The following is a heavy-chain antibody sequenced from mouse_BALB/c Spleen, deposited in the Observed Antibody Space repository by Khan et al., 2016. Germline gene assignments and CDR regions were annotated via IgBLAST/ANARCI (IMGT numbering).Heavy chain of an antibody. Sequence: QVTLKESGPGILQPSQTLSLTCSFSGFSLRTSGMGVGWNRQPSGKGLEWLVHIWWDDDKRYNQVLRSRLTISKDTSSNQVFLKIASVDAADTATYYCARMCHPSWFAYWGQGTLVTVSA. CDR2: IWWDDDK. CDR3: ARMCHPSWFAY. V-gene: IGHV8-8*01. CDR1: GFSLRTSGMG. J-gene: IGHJ3*01.